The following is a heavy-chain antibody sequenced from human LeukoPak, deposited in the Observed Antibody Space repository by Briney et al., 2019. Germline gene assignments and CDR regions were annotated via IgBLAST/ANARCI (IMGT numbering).Heavy chain of an antibody. Sequence: SVKVSCKASGYTFTSYDINWVRQATGQGLEWIGRIIPILGIANYAQKFQGRVTITADKSTSTAYMELSSLRSEDTAVYYCARDDPPRGAFDIWGQGTMVTVSS. CDR3: ARDDPPRGAFDI. J-gene: IGHJ3*02. D-gene: IGHD3-10*01. CDR1: GYTFTSYD. V-gene: IGHV1-69*04. CDR2: IIPILGIA.